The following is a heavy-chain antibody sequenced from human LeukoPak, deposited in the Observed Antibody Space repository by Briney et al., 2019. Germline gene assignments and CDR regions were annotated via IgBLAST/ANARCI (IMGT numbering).Heavy chain of an antibody. D-gene: IGHD5-18*01. J-gene: IGHJ4*02. Sequence: ASVKVSCKASGYTFTCYYMHWVRQAPGQGLEWMGWINPNSGGTNYAQKFQGWVTMTRDTSISTAYMELSRLRSDDTAVYYCAREIVDTAMVTTGFDYWGQGTLVTVSS. CDR3: AREIVDTAMVTTGFDY. V-gene: IGHV1-2*04. CDR2: INPNSGGT. CDR1: GYTFTCYY.